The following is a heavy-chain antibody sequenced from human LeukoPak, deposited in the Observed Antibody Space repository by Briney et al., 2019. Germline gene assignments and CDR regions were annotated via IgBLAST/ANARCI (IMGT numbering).Heavy chain of an antibody. Sequence: HGESLKISCKGSGYNFINYWIGWVRQMPGKGLEWMGTIYPDDSDTIYSPSFGGQVTMSVDKSINTAYLQWSSLKASDTAMYYCARHRGEYSSSSNYYYYYMDVWGKGTTVTISS. V-gene: IGHV5-51*01. J-gene: IGHJ6*03. CDR3: ARHRGEYSSSSNYYYYYMDV. D-gene: IGHD6-6*01. CDR2: IYPDDSDT. CDR1: GYNFINYW.